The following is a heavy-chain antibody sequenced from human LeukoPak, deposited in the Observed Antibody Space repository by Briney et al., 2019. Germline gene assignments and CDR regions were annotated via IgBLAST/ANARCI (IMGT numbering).Heavy chain of an antibody. Sequence: PSETLSLTCTVSGGSISSSSYYWGWIRQPPGKGREWIGSIYYSGSTYYNPSLKSRVTISVDTSNNQFSLKLSSVTAADTAVYYCARHVGPVAGLHWYFDLWGRGTLVTVSS. CDR1: GGSISSSSYY. CDR2: IYYSGST. CDR3: ARHVGPVAGLHWYFDL. D-gene: IGHD6-19*01. J-gene: IGHJ2*01. V-gene: IGHV4-39*01.